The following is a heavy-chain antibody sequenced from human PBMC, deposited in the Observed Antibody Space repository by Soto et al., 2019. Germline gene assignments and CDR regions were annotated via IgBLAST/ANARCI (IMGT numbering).Heavy chain of an antibody. Sequence: QVQLQGSGPGLVKPSQTLSLTCTVSGGSISSGDYYWSWIRQPPGKGLEWIGYIYYSGSTYYNPSLKSRVTISVDTSKNQFSLKLSSVTAADTAVYYCARTTIVVVVAATFPGAFDIWGQGTMVTVSS. J-gene: IGHJ3*02. CDR3: ARTTIVVVVAATFPGAFDI. V-gene: IGHV4-30-4*01. CDR1: GGSISSGDYY. D-gene: IGHD2-15*01. CDR2: IYYSGST.